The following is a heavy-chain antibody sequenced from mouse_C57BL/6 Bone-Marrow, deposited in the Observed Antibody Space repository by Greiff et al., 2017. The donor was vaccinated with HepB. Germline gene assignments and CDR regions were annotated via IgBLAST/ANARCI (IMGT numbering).Heavy chain of an antibody. CDR3: AKNWGYDYAFAY. Sequence: VQLQESGPGLVQPSQSLSITCTVSGFSLTSYGVHLVRQSPGKGLEWLGVIWRGGSTDYNAAFMSRLSITKDNSKSQVFFKMNSLQADDTAIYYCAKNWGYDYAFAYWGQGTLVTVSA. J-gene: IGHJ3*01. CDR1: GFSLTSYG. V-gene: IGHV2-5*01. D-gene: IGHD2-4*01. CDR2: IWRGGST.